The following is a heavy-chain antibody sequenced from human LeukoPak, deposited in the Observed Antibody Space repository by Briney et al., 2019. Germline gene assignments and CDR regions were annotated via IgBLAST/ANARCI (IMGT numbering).Heavy chain of an antibody. V-gene: IGHV4-39*01. CDR1: GGSISSSSYY. D-gene: IGHD1-7*01. CDR2: IYYSGST. J-gene: IGHJ5*02. Sequence: SETLSLTCTVSGGSISSSSYYWGWIRQPPGKGLEWIGSIYYSGSTYYNPSLKSRVTISVDTSKNQFSLKLSSVTAADTAVYYCARHLNWNYLFDPWGQGTLVTVSS. CDR3: ARHLNWNYLFDP.